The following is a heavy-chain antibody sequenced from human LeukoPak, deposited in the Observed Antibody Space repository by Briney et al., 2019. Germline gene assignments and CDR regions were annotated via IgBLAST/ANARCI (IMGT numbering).Heavy chain of an antibody. CDR3: ARHFYPYYDSSGPYYFDY. Sequence: GESLKISCKGSGYSFTSYWIGWVRQMPGKGLKWSGIIYPGDSDTRYSPSFQGQVTISADKSISTAYLQWSSLKASDTAMYYCARHFYPYYDSSGPYYFDYWGQGTLVTVSA. D-gene: IGHD3-22*01. CDR2: IYPGDSDT. J-gene: IGHJ4*02. CDR1: GYSFTSYW. V-gene: IGHV5-51*01.